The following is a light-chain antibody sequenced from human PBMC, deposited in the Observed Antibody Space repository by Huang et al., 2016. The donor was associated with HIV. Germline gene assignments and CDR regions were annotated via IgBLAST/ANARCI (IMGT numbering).Light chain of an antibody. J-gene: IGKJ2*01. V-gene: IGKV3-15*01. Sequence: EMVMTQSPDTLSVSPGESVTLSCRASQGISSNLAWYQQKPGQAPRLLIHGASTMAAGIPARFSGSGSEIAFSLTINSLQSEDSAIYYCLQYNNWPRTFGQGTKLEIK. CDR1: QGISSN. CDR2: GAS. CDR3: LQYNNWPRT.